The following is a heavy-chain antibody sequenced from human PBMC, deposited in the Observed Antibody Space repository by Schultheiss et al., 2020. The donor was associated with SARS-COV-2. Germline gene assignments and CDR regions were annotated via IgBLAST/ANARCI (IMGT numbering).Heavy chain of an antibody. CDR2: IYYSGST. CDR1: GGSISSYY. CDR3: AREGSHTTRYYYMDV. Sequence: SETLSLTCTVSGGSISSYYWSWIRQPPGKGLEWIGYIYYSGSTNYNPSLKSRVTISVDTSKNQFSLKLSSVTAADTAVYYCAREGSHTTRYYYMDVWGKGTTVTVSS. J-gene: IGHJ6*03. D-gene: IGHD4-17*01. V-gene: IGHV4-59*01.